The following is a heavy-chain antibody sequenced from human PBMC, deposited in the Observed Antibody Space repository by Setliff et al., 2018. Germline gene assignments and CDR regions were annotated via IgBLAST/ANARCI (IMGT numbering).Heavy chain of an antibody. V-gene: IGHV4-59*01. CDR2: IKYDGTT. J-gene: IGHJ6*03. D-gene: IGHD2-15*01. CDR1: SGSIINYY. CDR3: ARGCAAGACYSDYYYYMDV. Sequence: TLSLPCTVSSGSIINYYWSWIRQPPGRPLEWIGYIKYDGTTDYNPSLDSRVTMSVDTSKNQFSLKLKSVTAADTAMYYCARGCAAGACYSDYYYYMDVWGKGTTVTVSS.